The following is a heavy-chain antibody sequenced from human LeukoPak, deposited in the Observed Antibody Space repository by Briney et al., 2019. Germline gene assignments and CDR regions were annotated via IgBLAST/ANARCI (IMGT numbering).Heavy chain of an antibody. CDR3: ARVCYDSSCDY. CDR2: IYYSGST. J-gene: IGHJ4*02. D-gene: IGHD3-22*01. Sequence: SETLSLTCTVSGGSISSYYWSWIRQPPGKGLEWIGYIYYSGSTNYSPSLKSRVTISVDTSKNQFSLKLSSVTAADTAVYYCARVCYDSSCDYWGQGTLVTVSS. V-gene: IGHV4-59*01. CDR1: GGSISSYY.